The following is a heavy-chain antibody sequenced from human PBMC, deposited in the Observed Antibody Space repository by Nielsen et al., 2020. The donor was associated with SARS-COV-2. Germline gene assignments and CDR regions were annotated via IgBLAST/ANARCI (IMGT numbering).Heavy chain of an antibody. V-gene: IGHV1-18*04. CDR1: GYTLTSYG. J-gene: IGHJ3*01. D-gene: IGHD6-13*01. CDR2: LSTQNGNT. Sequence: ASVKVSCKASGYTLTSYGISWVRQAPGQGLEWMGWLSTQNGNTNFAQKFQGRVTVTTDTSTNTVYMELRSLRSDDTAVYYCARHTVYSSTWFAFDLWGQGTMVTVSS. CDR3: ARHTVYSSTWFAFDL.